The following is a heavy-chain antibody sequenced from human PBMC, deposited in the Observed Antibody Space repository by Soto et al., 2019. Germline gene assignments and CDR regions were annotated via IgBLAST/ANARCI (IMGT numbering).Heavy chain of an antibody. V-gene: IGHV3-64D*06. D-gene: IGHD5-12*01. CDR1: GFTFSSYA. CDR3: VKSRGGNNFDFFD. J-gene: IGHJ4*02. Sequence: GGSLRLSCSASGFTFSSYAMHWVRQAPGKGLEYVSGIRGNGDPPFYADSVKGRFTISRDNSKNTLYLQMSSLSADDTAVYYCVKSRGGNNFDFFDWGQGALVTVS. CDR2: IRGNGDPP.